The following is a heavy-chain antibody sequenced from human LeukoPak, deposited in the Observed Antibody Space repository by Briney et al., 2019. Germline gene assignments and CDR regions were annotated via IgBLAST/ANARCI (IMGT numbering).Heavy chain of an antibody. CDR2: INPNSGGT. CDR1: GYTFTGYC. CDR3: ALRDDIVVVPAARGSQQLDY. V-gene: IGHV1-2*02. Sequence: ASVKVSCKASGYTFTGYCMHWVRQAPGQGLEWMGWINPNSGGTNYAQKFQGRVTMTRDTSISTAYMELSRLRSDDTAVYYCALRDDIVVVPAARGSQQLDYWGQGTLVTVSS. D-gene: IGHD2-2*01. J-gene: IGHJ4*02.